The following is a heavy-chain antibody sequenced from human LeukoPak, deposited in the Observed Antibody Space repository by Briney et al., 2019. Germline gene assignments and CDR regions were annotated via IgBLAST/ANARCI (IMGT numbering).Heavy chain of an antibody. V-gene: IGHV3-48*03. CDR1: GFTFSSYE. CDR2: ISSSGSTI. CDR3: AKRRGKSYYYGMDV. J-gene: IGHJ6*02. Sequence: GGSLRLSCAASGFTFSSYEMNWVRQAPGKGLEWVSYISSSGSTIYYADSVKGRFTISRDNSKNTLYLQMNSLRAEDTAVYYCAKRRGKSYYYGMDVWGQGTTVTVSS.